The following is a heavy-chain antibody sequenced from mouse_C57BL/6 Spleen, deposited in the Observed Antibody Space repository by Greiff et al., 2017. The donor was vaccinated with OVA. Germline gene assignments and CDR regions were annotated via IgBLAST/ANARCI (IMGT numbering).Heavy chain of an antibody. V-gene: IGHV1-50*01. Sequence: QVQLQQPGAELVKPGASVKLSCKASGYTFTSYWMQWVKQRPGQGLEWIGEIDPSDSYTNYNQKFKGKATLTVDTSSSTAYMQLSSLTSEDSAVYYCASSTTVAPGYFDVWGTGTTVTVSS. J-gene: IGHJ1*03. CDR2: IDPSDSYT. CDR1: GYTFTSYW. CDR3: ASSTTVAPGYFDV. D-gene: IGHD1-1*01.